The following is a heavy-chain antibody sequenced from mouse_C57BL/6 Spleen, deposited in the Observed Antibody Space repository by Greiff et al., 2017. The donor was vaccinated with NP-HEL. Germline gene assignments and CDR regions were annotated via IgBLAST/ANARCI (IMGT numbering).Heavy chain of an antibody. CDR2: ISYDGSN. D-gene: IGHD1-1*01. CDR3: AREARDYGSSYAMDY. Sequence: EVQLVESGPGLVKPSQSLSLTCSVTGYSITSGYYWNWIRQFPGNKLEWMGYISYDGSNNYNPSLKNRISITRDTSKNQFFLKLNSVTTEDTATYYCAREARDYGSSYAMDYWGQGTSVTVSS. CDR1: GYSITSGYY. J-gene: IGHJ4*01. V-gene: IGHV3-6*01.